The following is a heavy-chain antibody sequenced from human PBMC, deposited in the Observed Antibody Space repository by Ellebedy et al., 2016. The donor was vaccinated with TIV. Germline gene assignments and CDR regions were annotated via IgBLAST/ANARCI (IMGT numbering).Heavy chain of an antibody. CDR2: INTYNGNT. Sequence: AASVKVSCKASGYPFPNYGVSWVRQAPGQGLEWMGWINTYNGNTNYAKSFQGRVTMTTDTSTNTAYLDLRSLRPDDTAVYYCARGITGPVDLGYWGQGTLVTVSS. D-gene: IGHD1-1*01. CDR3: ARGITGPVDLGY. V-gene: IGHV1-18*04. J-gene: IGHJ4*02. CDR1: GYPFPNYG.